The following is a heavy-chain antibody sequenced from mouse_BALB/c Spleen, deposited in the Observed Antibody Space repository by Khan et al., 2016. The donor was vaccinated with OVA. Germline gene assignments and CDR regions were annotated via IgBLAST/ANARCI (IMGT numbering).Heavy chain of an antibody. CDR1: GFTFSTYG. CDR3: TRLAYYYDSEGFAY. D-gene: IGHD1-1*01. J-gene: IGHJ3*01. CDR2: VSTGGSYT. V-gene: IGHV5-6*01. Sequence: DVHLVESGGDLVKPGGSLKLSCAASGFTFSTYGMSWVRQAPDKRLEWVATVSTGGSYTYYPDSVKGRFTISRDNAQNTLYLQMSGLRSEDTAMFYCTRLAYYYDSEGFAYWGQGTLVTVSA.